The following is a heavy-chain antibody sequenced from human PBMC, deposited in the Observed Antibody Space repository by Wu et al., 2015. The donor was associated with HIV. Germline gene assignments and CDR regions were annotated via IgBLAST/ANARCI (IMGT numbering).Heavy chain of an antibody. J-gene: IGHJ4*02. CDR1: GGTFSSYA. CDR2: IIPIFGTA. Sequence: QVQLVQSGAEVKKPGSSVKVSCKASGGTFSSYAISWVRQAPGQGLEWMGRIIPIFGTANYAQKFQGRVTITADESTSTAYMELSSLRSEDTAVYYCAREAENYYDSSGYFHFDYWGQGNAGHRLL. V-gene: IGHV1-69*13. CDR3: AREAENYYDSSGYFHFDY. D-gene: IGHD3-22*01.